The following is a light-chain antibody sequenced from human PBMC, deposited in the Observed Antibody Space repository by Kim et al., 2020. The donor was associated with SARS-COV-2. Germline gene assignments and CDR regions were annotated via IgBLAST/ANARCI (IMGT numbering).Light chain of an antibody. J-gene: IGKJ1*01. CDR3: LHYHHWLG. V-gene: IGKV3D-15*01. CDR1: HNIGNN. Sequence: EIVLTQSPATLSVSPGERATLSCRASHNIGNNLAWYQHKPGHAPRLLISGASTRATGIPVRFSGSGSGTEFTLTISSLQSADFAVYYCLHYHHWLGFGQGTKVDIK. CDR2: GAS.